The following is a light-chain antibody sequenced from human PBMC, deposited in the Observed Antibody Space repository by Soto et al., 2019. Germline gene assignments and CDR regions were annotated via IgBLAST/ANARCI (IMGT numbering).Light chain of an antibody. CDR3: SSYAGSRNYVV. CDR2: EVS. J-gene: IGLJ2*01. CDR1: TSDVGGYDY. V-gene: IGLV2-8*01. Sequence: QSALTQPPSASGYPGQSVAISCTGTTSDVGGYDYVSWYQQYPGKAPKLMLYEVSKRPSGVPDRFSGSKSGNTASLTVSGLQAEDEANYYCSSYAGSRNYVVFGGGTKLTVL.